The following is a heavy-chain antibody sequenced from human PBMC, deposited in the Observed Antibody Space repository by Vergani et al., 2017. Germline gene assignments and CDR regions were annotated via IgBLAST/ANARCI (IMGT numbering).Heavy chain of an antibody. V-gene: IGHV4-59*01. CDR2: VNNDGST. CDR1: GGYISQYY. Sequence: QVQLQESGPGLEKPSETLSLTCTVSGGYISQYYCSWIRPPPGKGPEWIGYVNNDGSTNYNPSLESRVSISLDTSKSQFSLKLTCVTAADTAVYYCSRENDFFNVYYSHYFDHWGQGTLVTVSS. J-gene: IGHJ4*02. D-gene: IGHD3-3*01. CDR3: SRENDFFNVYYSHYFDH.